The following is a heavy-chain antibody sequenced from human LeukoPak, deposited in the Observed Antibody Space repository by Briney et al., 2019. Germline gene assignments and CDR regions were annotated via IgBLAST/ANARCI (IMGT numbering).Heavy chain of an antibody. CDR1: GFTFSSYA. V-gene: IGHV3-23*01. J-gene: IGHJ4*02. Sequence: GGSLRLSCAVSGFTFSSYAMSWVRQAPGKGLEWVSSVSSSGGSTYYADSVKGRFTISRDNSKNTLYLQMDSLRAEDTAVYYCAKCRGGTYSPTDYWGQGTLVTVSS. CDR3: AKCRGGTYSPTDY. CDR2: VSSSGGST. D-gene: IGHD3-10*01.